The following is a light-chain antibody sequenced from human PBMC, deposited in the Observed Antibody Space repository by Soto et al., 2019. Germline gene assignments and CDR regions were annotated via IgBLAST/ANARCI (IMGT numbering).Light chain of an antibody. Sequence: EIVLTQSPGTLSLSPGERATLSCRASQSVSSSFLAWYQQKPGQAPRPLIFGPSRRATGIPDRFSGSGSGTDFTLTINRLEPEDFAVYYCQQYGNFPYTFGQGTRLEIK. V-gene: IGKV3-20*01. J-gene: IGKJ5*01. CDR2: GPS. CDR1: QSVSSSF. CDR3: QQYGNFPYT.